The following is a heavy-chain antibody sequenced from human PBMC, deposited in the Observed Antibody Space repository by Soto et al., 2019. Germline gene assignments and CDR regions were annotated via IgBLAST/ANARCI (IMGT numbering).Heavy chain of an antibody. CDR1: GFTFSSYA. J-gene: IGHJ4*02. Sequence: GGSLRLSCAASGFTFSSYAMSWVRQAPGKGLEWVSAINGSGGSTYYADSVKGRFTISRDNSKNTLYLQMNSLRAEDTAVYYCANVVVITSAYFDYWGQGTLVTGSS. CDR2: INGSGGST. D-gene: IGHD3-22*01. CDR3: ANVVVITSAYFDY. V-gene: IGHV3-23*01.